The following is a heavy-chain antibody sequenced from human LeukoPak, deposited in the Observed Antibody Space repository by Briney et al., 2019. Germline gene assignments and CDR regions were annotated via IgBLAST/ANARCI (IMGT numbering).Heavy chain of an antibody. D-gene: IGHD5-12*01. Sequence: GGSLRLSCAASGYTFDDYAMQWVRQAPGKGLEWVSLISGDGGSTYYADSVKGRFTISRDNSKNSLYLQMNSLRTEDTALYYCAKDMAHIVATYFDYWGQGTLVTVSS. CDR3: AKDMAHIVATYFDY. CDR2: ISGDGGST. V-gene: IGHV3-43*02. CDR1: GYTFDDYA. J-gene: IGHJ4*02.